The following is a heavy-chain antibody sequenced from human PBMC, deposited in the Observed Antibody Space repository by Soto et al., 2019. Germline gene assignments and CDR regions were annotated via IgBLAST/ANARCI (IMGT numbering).Heavy chain of an antibody. D-gene: IGHD5-18*01. Sequence: GGSLRLPCAASGFTFSSYAMSWVRQAPGKGLEWVSAISGSGGSTYYADSVKGRFTISRDNSKNTLYLQMNSLRAEDTAVYYCAKDRGYSYGRFDYWAREPWSPSPQ. J-gene: IGHJ4*02. CDR3: AKDRGYSYGRFDY. V-gene: IGHV3-23*01. CDR1: GFTFSSYA. CDR2: ISGSGGST.